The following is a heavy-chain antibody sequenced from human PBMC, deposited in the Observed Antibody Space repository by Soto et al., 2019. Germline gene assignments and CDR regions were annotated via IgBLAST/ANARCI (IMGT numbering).Heavy chain of an antibody. D-gene: IGHD3-9*01. J-gene: IGHJ4*02. CDR2: MYFSGFYSGST. CDR1: GGSMSSSSYY. Sequence: SETLSLTCTVSGGSMSSSSYYWGWIRQPPGKGLEWIANMYFSGFYSGSTSYNPSLKSRVTISVDTSKNQFSLQVSSVTAADTAVYYCARGFDIFTFGFRLDYWGQGTLVTVSS. V-gene: IGHV4-39*01. CDR3: ARGFDIFTFGFRLDY.